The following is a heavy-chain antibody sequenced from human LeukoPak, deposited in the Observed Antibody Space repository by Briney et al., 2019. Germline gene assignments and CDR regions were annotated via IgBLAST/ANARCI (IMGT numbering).Heavy chain of an antibody. CDR1: GFTFSDYY. D-gene: IGHD6-6*01. CDR3: VCSSSPYHDAFDI. V-gene: IGHV3-11*01. J-gene: IGHJ3*02. CDR2: ISSSGSTI. Sequence: GGSLRLSCAASGFTFSDYYMSWIRQAPGKGLEWVSYISSSGSTIYYADSVKGRFTISRDNAKNSLYLQMNCLRAEDTAVYYCVCSSSPYHDAFDIWGQGTMVTVSS.